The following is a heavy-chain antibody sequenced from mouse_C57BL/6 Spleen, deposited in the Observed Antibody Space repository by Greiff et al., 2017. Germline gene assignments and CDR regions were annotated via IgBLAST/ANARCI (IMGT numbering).Heavy chain of an antibody. D-gene: IGHD4-1*01. CDR2: ISSGSSTI. V-gene: IGHV5-17*01. J-gene: IGHJ3*01. CDR3: ARNWDDAY. Sequence: EVKLMESGGGLVKPGGSLKLSCAASGFTFSDYGMHWVRQAPEKGLEWVAYISSGSSTIYYADTVKGRFTISRDNAKNTLCLQMTSLRSEDTAMYYCARNWDDAYWGQGTLVTVSA. CDR1: GFTFSDYG.